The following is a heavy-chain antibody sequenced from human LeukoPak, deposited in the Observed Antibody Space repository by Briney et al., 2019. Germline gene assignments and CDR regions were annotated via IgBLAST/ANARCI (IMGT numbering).Heavy chain of an antibody. CDR3: SREDY. CDR1: GYTFIDYY. CDR2: INPNSGVT. J-gene: IGHJ4*02. V-gene: IGHV1-2*02. Sequence: RASVKVSCKASGYTFIDYYLQWVRQAPGQGLEWVGWINPNSGVTNYAQKFQGRVSMTSDTSISTVYMELSRLRSDDTAVYYCSREDYWGRGTLVTVSS.